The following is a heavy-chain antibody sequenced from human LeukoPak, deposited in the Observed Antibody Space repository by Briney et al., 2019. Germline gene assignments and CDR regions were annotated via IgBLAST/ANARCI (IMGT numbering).Heavy chain of an antibody. V-gene: IGHV4-39*01. Sequence: AETLSLTCTVSGGSISSSSYYWGWIRQPPGKGLEWIGSIYYSGSTYYNPSLKSRVTISVDTSKNQFSLNLSSVTAADTAVYYCARLRFSSGWHFDYWGQGTLVTVSS. CDR3: ARLRFSSGWHFDY. D-gene: IGHD6-19*01. CDR1: GGSISSSSYY. CDR2: IYYSGST. J-gene: IGHJ4*02.